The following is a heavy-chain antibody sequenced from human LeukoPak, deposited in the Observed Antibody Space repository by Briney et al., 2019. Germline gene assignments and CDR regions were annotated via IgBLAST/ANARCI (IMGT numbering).Heavy chain of an antibody. CDR3: ARGRQDVTMIVVVMTAASYYLDV. V-gene: IGHV4-34*01. CDR2: MNPSGST. J-gene: IGHJ6*03. Sequence: PSETLSLTCAVHGGSFSGYYWTWIRQTPEKGLEWIGEMNPSGSTNYNPSLKSRVTISVDTSKNQFSLELSSVTAADTAVYYCARGRQDVTMIVVVMTAASYYLDVWGKGTTVTVS. CDR1: GGSFSGYY. D-gene: IGHD3-22*01.